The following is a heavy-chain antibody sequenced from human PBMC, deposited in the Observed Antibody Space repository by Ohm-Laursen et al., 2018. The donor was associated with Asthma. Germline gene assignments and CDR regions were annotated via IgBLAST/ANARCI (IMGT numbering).Heavy chain of an antibody. D-gene: IGHD3-22*01. Sequence: EASVKVSCKASGYTFTSYAMHWVRQAPGQRLEWMGWINAGNGNTKYSQKFQGRVTITRDTSASTAYMELSSLRSEDTAVYYCARDSALDYDSSGCLDYWGQGTLVTVSS. CDR3: ARDSALDYDSSGCLDY. V-gene: IGHV1-3*01. CDR2: INAGNGNT. J-gene: IGHJ4*02. CDR1: GYTFTSYA.